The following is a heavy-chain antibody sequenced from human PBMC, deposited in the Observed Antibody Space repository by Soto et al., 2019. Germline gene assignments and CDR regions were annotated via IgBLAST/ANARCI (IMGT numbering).Heavy chain of an antibody. Sequence: EVQLVESGGGLVQPGRSLRLSCAASGFTFDDYAMHWVRQAPGKGLEWVSGISWNSGSIGYADSVKGRFTISRDNAKNSLYLQKNSLRAEVTALYYCAKGVAAGGCFDWWGQGTVVTVSS. D-gene: IGHD2-15*01. CDR3: AKGVAAGGCFDW. J-gene: IGHJ4*02. CDR1: GFTFDDYA. CDR2: ISWNSGSI. V-gene: IGHV3-9*01.